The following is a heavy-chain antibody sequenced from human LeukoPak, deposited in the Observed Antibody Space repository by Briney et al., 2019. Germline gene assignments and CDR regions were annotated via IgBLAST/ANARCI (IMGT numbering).Heavy chain of an antibody. CDR2: IYYSGST. CDR3: ARRDDDYYYYGMDV. V-gene: IGHV4-39*01. J-gene: IGHJ6*02. D-gene: IGHD5-24*01. Sequence: PSETLSLTCTVSGGSLSSSSYFWGWIRQPPGKGLEWIGSIYYSGSTYYNPSLKSRVTISVDTSKNQFSLKLSSVTAADTAVYYCARRDDDYYYYGMDVWGQGTTVTVSS. CDR1: GGSLSSSSYF.